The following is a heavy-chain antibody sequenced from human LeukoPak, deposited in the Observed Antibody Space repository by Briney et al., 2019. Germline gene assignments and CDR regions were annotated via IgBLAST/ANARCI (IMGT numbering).Heavy chain of an antibody. CDR3: VRSHYYDSSGSQNNWFDP. Sequence: SETLSLTCAVYGGSFSGYYWSWIRQPPGKGLEWIGEINHSGSTNYNPSLKSRVTISVDTSKNQFPLRLSSVTAADTAVYYCVRSHYYDSSGSQNNWFDPWGQGTLVTVSS. D-gene: IGHD3-22*01. CDR1: GGSFSGYY. J-gene: IGHJ5*02. CDR2: INHSGST. V-gene: IGHV4-34*01.